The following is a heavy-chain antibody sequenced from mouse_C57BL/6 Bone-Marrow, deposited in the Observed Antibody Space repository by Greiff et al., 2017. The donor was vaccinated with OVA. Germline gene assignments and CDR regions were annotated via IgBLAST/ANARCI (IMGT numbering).Heavy chain of an antibody. CDR1: GFTFSDYY. V-gene: IGHV5-16*01. CDR2: INYDGSST. Sequence: EVMLVESEGGLVQPGSSMKLSCTASGFTFSDYYMAWVRQVPEKGLEWVANINYDGSSTYYLDSLKSRFIISRDNAKNILYLQMSSLKSEDTATYYCARRRRDYYAMDYWGQGTSVTVSS. CDR3: ARRRRDYYAMDY. J-gene: IGHJ4*01.